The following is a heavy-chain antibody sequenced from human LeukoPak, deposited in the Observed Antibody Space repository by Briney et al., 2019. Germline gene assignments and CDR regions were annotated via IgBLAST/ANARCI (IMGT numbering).Heavy chain of an antibody. CDR2: INPNSGGT. CDR3: AREGYYDSSEP. D-gene: IGHD3-22*01. J-gene: IGHJ4*02. V-gene: IGHV1-2*02. CDR1: GYTFTNYY. Sequence: ASVKVSCKASGYTFTNYYTHWVRQAPGQGLEWMGWINPNSGGTNYAQKFQGRVTMTRDTSNSTAYMELSRLRSDDTAVYYCAREGYYDSSEPWGQGTLVTVSS.